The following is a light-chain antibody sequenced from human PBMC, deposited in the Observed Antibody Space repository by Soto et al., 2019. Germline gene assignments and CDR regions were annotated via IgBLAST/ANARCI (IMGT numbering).Light chain of an antibody. CDR3: QQYYSYPQT. J-gene: IGKJ1*01. CDR2: ESS. V-gene: IGKV1-8*01. Sequence: RQSPLPLASSLRHILPIPSRASQTISPFLNWYQCKPGKPPKLLIYESSNLQSGVPSRFSGSGSGTDFTLTISCLQSEDFATYYCQQYYSYPQTFGQGTKVDIK. CDR1: QTISPF.